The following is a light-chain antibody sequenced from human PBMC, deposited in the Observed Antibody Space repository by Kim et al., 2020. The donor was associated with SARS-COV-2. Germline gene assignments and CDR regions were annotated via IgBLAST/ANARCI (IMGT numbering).Light chain of an antibody. CDR2: DAS. CDR3: QKYNSVPYT. J-gene: IGKJ2*01. V-gene: IGKV1-27*01. Sequence: CESVGDRVTIPCRASQGISNYLAWYQQKPGKVPKLLIYDASTLRSGVPSRFSGSGSGTDFTLTISSLQPEDVATYYCQKYNSVPYTFGQGTKLEI. CDR1: QGISNY.